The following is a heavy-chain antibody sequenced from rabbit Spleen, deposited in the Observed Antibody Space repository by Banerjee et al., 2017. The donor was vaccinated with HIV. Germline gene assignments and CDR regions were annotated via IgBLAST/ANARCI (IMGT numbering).Heavy chain of an antibody. D-gene: IGHD7-1*01. CDR2: VYTGNGKT. V-gene: IGHV1S40*01. J-gene: IGHJ6*01. CDR1: GFSFSSSYD. CDR3: AMDTGSRFARYCMDL. Sequence: EESGGGLVTPGGTLTLTCKASGFSFSSSYDMCWVRQAPGKGLDWIACVYTGNGKTYYASWAKGRFTISKTSSTTVTLQITSLTVAATSPYFCAMDTGSRFARYCMDLWGPGTLVTVS.